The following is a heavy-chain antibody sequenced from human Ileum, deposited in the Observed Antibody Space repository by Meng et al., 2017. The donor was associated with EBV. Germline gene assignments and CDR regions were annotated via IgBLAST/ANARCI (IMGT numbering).Heavy chain of an antibody. D-gene: IGHD1-14*01. CDR2: LCPSGNP. Sequence: LTVAEPGLCNASASMSLLCIASVAAITNSVSFWAWIRQTPGKVLESITSLCPSGNPYNNPSLKSRVTTSVDTSKNHFSLWLNSMTAADTAVYYCARRRVDHDYLDDWGQGTLVTVSS. CDR1: VAAITNSVSF. V-gene: IGHV4-39*01. J-gene: IGHJ4*02. CDR3: ARRRVDHDYLDD.